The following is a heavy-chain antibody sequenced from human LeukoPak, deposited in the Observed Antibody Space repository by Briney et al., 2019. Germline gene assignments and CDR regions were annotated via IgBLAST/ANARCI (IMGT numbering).Heavy chain of an antibody. CDR1: GGSFSSCLYY. CDR3: ARGGKTIRFLAVHYMDV. V-gene: IGHV4-61*02. Sequence: SETLSLTCTVSGGSFSSCLYYWTWIRQPAGKGLDWIGRIYISGSTNYNPSLKSRVTISRDTSKNQFSLQLKSVTSEDTAVYYCARGGKTIRFLAVHYMDVWGKGTTVTVSS. J-gene: IGHJ6*03. D-gene: IGHD3-3*01. CDR2: IYISGST.